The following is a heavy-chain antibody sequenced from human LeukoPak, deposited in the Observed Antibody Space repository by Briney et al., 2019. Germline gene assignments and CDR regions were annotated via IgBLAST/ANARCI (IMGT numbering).Heavy chain of an antibody. CDR2: IFYSGST. J-gene: IGHJ5*02. V-gene: IGHV4-39*07. D-gene: IGHD6-19*01. Sequence: ASETLSLTCTVSSGSISTSNYYWGWVRQPPGKALEWIGNIFYSGSTYYSPSLKSRVTISLDTSRNQFSLKLSSVTAADTAVYYCARHEGSSGWRNWFDPWGQGTLVTVSS. CDR3: ARHEGSSGWRNWFDP. CDR1: SGSISTSNYY.